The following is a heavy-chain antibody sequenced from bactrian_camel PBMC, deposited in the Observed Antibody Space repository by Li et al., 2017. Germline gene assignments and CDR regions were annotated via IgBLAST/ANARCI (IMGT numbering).Heavy chain of an antibody. D-gene: IGHD3*01. CDR1: GNRYNFAC. CDR3: AAKGPPGDCYSGSWLVGYEYNY. Sequence: VQLVESGGGSVQAGGSLRISCVASGNRYNFACMGWIRQAPGKGLEWVSAITSGGGSTYSADSVKGRFTISQDNAKNTVYLQMNSLKPEDTGMYYRAAKGPPGDCYSGSWLVGYEYNYWGQGTQVTVS. CDR2: ITSGGGST. V-gene: IGHV3S40*01. J-gene: IGHJ4*01.